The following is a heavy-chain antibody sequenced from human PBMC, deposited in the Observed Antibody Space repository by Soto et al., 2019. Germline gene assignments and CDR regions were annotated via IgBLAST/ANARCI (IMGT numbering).Heavy chain of an antibody. Sequence: LSLTCTVSGGSISSYYWSWIRQPPGKGLEWIGYIYYSGSTNYNPSLKSRVTISVDTSKNQFSLKLSSVTAADTAVYYCARNHYDSSGYYLALDPWGQGTLVTVSS. CDR1: GGSISSYY. CDR3: ARNHYDSSGYYLALDP. V-gene: IGHV4-59*01. D-gene: IGHD3-22*01. J-gene: IGHJ5*02. CDR2: IYYSGST.